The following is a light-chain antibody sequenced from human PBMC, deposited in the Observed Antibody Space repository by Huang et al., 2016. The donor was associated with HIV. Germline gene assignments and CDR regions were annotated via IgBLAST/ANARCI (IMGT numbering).Light chain of an antibody. CDR3: QQYNDWPLT. CDR1: QSLSSQ. Sequence: EIVMTQSPATLSVSPGERDTLSCRVSQSLSSQLAWYQQKRGQARRLLIYGVSTRATDIPARFSGSGSGTDFTLTINSLQSEDFATYYCQQYNDWPLTFGQGTEVEIK. CDR2: GVS. V-gene: IGKV3-15*01. J-gene: IGKJ1*01.